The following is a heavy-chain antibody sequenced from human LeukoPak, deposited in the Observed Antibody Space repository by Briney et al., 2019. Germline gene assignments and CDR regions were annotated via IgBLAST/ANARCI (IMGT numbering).Heavy chain of an antibody. CDR2: IFPSGGEI. Sequence: GGSLRLSCAASGFTFSTFAMIWVRQPPGKGLEWVSSIFPSGGEIHYADSVRGRFTISRDNSKSTLSLQMNSLRDEDTAIYYXXXYRQVLLPFESWGQGTLVTVSS. CDR1: GFTFSTFA. V-gene: IGHV3-23*01. CDR3: XXYRQVLLPFES. J-gene: IGHJ4*02. D-gene: IGHD2-8*02.